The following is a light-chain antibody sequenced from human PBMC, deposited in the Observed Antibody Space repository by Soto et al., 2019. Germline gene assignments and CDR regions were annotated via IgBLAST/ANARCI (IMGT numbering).Light chain of an antibody. CDR3: QSYDSSLGGYV. CDR2: GNN. Sequence: QSVLTRPPSVSGAAGQRGTISCTGSSANIGAAYNVDWYQQLPGTAPKLLIYGNNNRPSGVPARFSGSKSGTSASLAIAGLQAEDEGDYYCQSYDSSLGGYVFGTGTKVTVL. V-gene: IGLV1-40*01. J-gene: IGLJ1*01. CDR1: SANIGAAYN.